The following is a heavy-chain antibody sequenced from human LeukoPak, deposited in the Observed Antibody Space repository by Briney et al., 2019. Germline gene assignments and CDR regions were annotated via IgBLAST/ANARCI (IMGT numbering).Heavy chain of an antibody. CDR1: GFTFSNYA. Sequence: PGASLRLSCAASGFTFSNYAMSWVRQAPGKGLEWVSAITGSGGNTYYADSVKGRFTISRDNSKNTVFLQMNSLRAEDTAVSYCAKGPVLRFLEWVDYWGQGTLVTVSS. CDR3: AKGPVLRFLEWVDY. D-gene: IGHD3-3*01. V-gene: IGHV3-23*01. J-gene: IGHJ4*02. CDR2: ITGSGGNT.